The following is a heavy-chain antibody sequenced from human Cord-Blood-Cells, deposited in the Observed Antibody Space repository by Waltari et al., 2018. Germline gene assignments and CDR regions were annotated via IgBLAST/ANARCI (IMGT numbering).Heavy chain of an antibody. V-gene: IGHV1-69*06. CDR3: ARGGHCSGGSCYWYFDL. CDR2: IIPILGTA. J-gene: IGHJ2*01. CDR1: GGTFSSYA. D-gene: IGHD2-15*01. Sequence: QVQLVQSGAEVKKPGSSVKVSCKASGGTFSSYAISWVRQAPGQGLEWMGGIIPILGTANYAQKFQGRVTITADKSTSTAYMELSSLRSEDTAVYYCARGGHCSGGSCYWYFDLWGRGTLVTVSS.